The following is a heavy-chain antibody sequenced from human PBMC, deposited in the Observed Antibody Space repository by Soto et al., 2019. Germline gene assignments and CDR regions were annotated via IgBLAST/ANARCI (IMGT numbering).Heavy chain of an antibody. J-gene: IGHJ5*02. CDR2: IYYSGST. D-gene: IGHD5-12*01. V-gene: IGHV4-30-4*01. CDR1: GGSISSGDYY. Sequence: SETLSLTCTVSGGSISSGDYYWSWIRQPPGKGLEWIGYIYYSGSTYYNPSLKSRVTISVDTSQNQFSLKLSSVTAADTAVYYCARYSGYEGLRFDPWGQGTLVTVSS. CDR3: ARYSGYEGLRFDP.